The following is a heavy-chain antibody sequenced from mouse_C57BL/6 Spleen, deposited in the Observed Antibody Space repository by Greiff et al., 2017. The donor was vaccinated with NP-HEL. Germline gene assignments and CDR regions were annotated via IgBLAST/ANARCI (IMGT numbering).Heavy chain of an antibody. Sequence: QVQLQQPGAELVKPGASVKLSCKASGYTFTSYWMHWVKQRPGKGLEWIGMIHPNSGSTNYNEKFKSKATLTVDKSSSTAYMQLSSLTSEDSAVYDCARSEGVYDYGISYPFAYWGQGTTLTVSS. CDR2: IHPNSGST. J-gene: IGHJ2*01. D-gene: IGHD1-1*01. CDR1: GYTFTSYW. V-gene: IGHV1-64*01. CDR3: ARSEGVYDYGISYPFAY.